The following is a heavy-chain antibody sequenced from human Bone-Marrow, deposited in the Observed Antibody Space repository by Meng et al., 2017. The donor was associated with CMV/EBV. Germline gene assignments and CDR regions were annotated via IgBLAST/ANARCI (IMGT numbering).Heavy chain of an antibody. V-gene: IGHV3-74*01. Sequence: GESLKISCAASGFTFSSYWMHWVRQAPGKGLVWVSRINSDGSSTSYADSVKGRFTISRDNAKNTLYLQMNSLRAGDTAVYYCRSGPNWYYGMDVWGQGTTVTVSS. J-gene: IGHJ6*02. CDR3: RSGPNWYYGMDV. D-gene: IGHD3-3*01. CDR1: GFTFSSYW. CDR2: INSDGSST.